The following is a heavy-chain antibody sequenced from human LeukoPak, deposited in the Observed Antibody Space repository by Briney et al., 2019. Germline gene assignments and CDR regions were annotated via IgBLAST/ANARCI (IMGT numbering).Heavy chain of an antibody. V-gene: IGHV3-30*18. CDR2: ISYDGSNK. D-gene: IGHD6-19*01. J-gene: IGHJ5*02. Sequence: GRSLRLSCAASGFTFSSYGMHWVRQAPGKGLEWVAVISYDGSNKYYADSVKGRFTISRDNSKNTLYLQMNSLRAEDTAVYYCAKGSSSRWHYNWFDPWGQGTLVTVSS. CDR1: GFTFSSYG. CDR3: AKGSSSRWHYNWFDP.